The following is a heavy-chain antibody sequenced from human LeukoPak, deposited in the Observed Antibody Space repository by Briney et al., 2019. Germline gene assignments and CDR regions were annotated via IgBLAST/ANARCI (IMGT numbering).Heavy chain of an antibody. V-gene: IGHV3-21*01. CDR1: GFTFSSYS. D-gene: IGHD2-2*01. CDR2: ISSSSYI. J-gene: IGHJ3*02. Sequence: PGGSLRLSCAASGFTFSSYSMNWVRQAPGKGLEWVSSISSSSYIYYADSVKGRFTISRDNAKNPLYLQMNSLRAEDTAVYYCARQGYCSSASCLDAFDIWGQGTMVTVSS. CDR3: ARQGYCSSASCLDAFDI.